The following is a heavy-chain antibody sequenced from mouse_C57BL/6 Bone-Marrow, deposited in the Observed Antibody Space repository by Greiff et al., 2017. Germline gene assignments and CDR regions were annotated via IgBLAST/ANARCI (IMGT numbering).Heavy chain of an antibody. CDR1: GFTFSDSY. D-gene: IGHD2-3*01. Sequence: EVKLMESGGGLVQPGGSLKFSCAASGFTFSDSYMYWVRQTPEKRLEWVAYISNGGGSNYYPDTVKGRFTISRDNAKNTLYLQMSRLKSEDTAMYYCARPYYGYSDAMDYWGQGTSVTVSS. CDR3: ARPYYGYSDAMDY. J-gene: IGHJ4*01. V-gene: IGHV5-12*01. CDR2: ISNGGGSN.